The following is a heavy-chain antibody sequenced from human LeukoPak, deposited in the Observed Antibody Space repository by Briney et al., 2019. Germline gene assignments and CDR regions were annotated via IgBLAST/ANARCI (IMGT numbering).Heavy chain of an antibody. CDR3: AKDSSMVRGDYDFFDF. CDR1: GFTFSDYV. J-gene: IGHJ4*02. D-gene: IGHD3-10*01. CDR2: ISDSGHRT. Sequence: PGGSLRLSCAASGFTFSDYVMGWVRQAPGKGLEWVSGISDSGHRTYYADSVKGRFTISRDNSKNTLYLQMNSLRAEDTVVYYCAKDSSMVRGDYDFFDFWGQGTLVTVSS. V-gene: IGHV3-23*01.